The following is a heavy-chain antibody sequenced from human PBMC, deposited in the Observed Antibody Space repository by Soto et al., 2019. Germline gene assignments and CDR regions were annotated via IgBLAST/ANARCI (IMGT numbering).Heavy chain of an antibody. V-gene: IGHV3-7*05. CDR1: GFPFSSYW. D-gene: IGHD6-13*01. J-gene: IGHJ4*02. CDR2: IKQDGSEK. Sequence: PGGSLRLSCATSGFPFSSYWMSWVRQAPGKGLEWVANIKQDGSEKYYVDSVKGRFTISRDNAKNSLYLQMNSLRAEDTAVYYCAREIAEIDYWGQGTLVTVSS. CDR3: AREIAEIDY.